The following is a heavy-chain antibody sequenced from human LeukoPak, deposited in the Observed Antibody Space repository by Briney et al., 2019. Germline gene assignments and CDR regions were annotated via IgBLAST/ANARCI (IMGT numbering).Heavy chain of an antibody. V-gene: IGHV3-30*04. CDR3: ARPSPPGDGNNLPDH. Sequence: PGKSLTLSCVVSGFNFDNFALHWVRQPLGKGLEWVAVISHDGRTKYYADSMKGRITISRDNSKNTLFLQMNNLRSEDTAVYFCARPSPPGDGNNLPDHWGQGTLVTVSS. CDR2: ISHDGRTK. D-gene: IGHD5-24*01. CDR1: GFNFDNFA. J-gene: IGHJ4*02.